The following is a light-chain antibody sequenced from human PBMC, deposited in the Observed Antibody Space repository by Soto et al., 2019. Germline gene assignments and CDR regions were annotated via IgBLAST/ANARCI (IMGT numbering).Light chain of an antibody. CDR3: QQYNSGGT. V-gene: IGKV3-15*01. CDR1: QSVGSN. J-gene: IGKJ1*01. Sequence: IMMTQSPATLSVSPGERVALSCRASQSVGSNLAWYQQKPGQAPRLLIYEASARATSVPARFSGSGSGTEFTLTISSLQSEDFAVYYCQQYNSGGTFGQGTKVDI. CDR2: EAS.